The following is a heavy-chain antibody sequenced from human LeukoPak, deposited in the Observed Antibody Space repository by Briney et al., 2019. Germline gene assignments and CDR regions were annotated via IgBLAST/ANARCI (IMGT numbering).Heavy chain of an antibody. V-gene: IGHV4-31*03. D-gene: IGHD3-22*01. CDR1: GGSISSGGYY. CDR3: AREKLDDSSGYYYRNFDY. J-gene: IGHJ4*02. CDR2: IYYSGST. Sequence: PSQTLSLTCTVSGGSISSGGYYWSWIRQHPGKGLEWIGYIYYSGSTYYNPSLKSRVTISVDASKSQFSLKLSSVTAADTAVYYCAREKLDDSSGYYYRNFDYWGQGTLVTVSS.